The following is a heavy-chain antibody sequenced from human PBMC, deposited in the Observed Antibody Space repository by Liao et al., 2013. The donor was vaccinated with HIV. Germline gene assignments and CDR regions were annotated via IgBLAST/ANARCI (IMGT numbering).Heavy chain of an antibody. Sequence: QVQLQESGPGLVKPSETLSLTCTVSGGSISSYYWSWIRQPAGKGLEWIGRISTSGSTNSNPSLTSRLSISIDASRAQFSLSLSSVTAADTAVYFCARDVKGIRGTTTAGAFDIWGQGTMVTVSS. CDR1: GGSISSYY. V-gene: IGHV4-4*07. D-gene: IGHD1-14*01. CDR3: ARDVKGIRGTTTAGAFDI. CDR2: ISTSGST. J-gene: IGHJ3*02.